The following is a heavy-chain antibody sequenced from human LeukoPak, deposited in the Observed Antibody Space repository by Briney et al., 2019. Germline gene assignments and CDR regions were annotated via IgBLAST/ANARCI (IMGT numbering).Heavy chain of an antibody. D-gene: IGHD6-13*01. CDR2: INHSGIT. V-gene: IGHV4-34*01. Sequence: SETLSLTCVVYGGPFGGYYRSWIRQPPGKGLEWIGEINHSGITRYNPSLKSRVTISVDTSKNQFSLNLNSVTAADTAVYYCARGMIAASELGLAWGQGILVTVSS. J-gene: IGHJ5*02. CDR3: ARGMIAASELGLA. CDR1: GGPFGGYY.